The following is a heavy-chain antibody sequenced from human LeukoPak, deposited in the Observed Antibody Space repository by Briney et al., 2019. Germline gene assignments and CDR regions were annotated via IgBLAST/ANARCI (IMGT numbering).Heavy chain of an antibody. CDR1: GFTFSNAW. Sequence: PGGSLGLSCAASGFTFSNAWMSWVRQAPGKGLEWVGRIKSKTDGGTTDYAAPVKGRFTISRDDSKNTLYLQMNSLKTEDTAVYYCTTGLILWWRSFFDYWGQGTLVTVSS. V-gene: IGHV3-15*01. J-gene: IGHJ4*02. CDR3: TTGLILWWRSFFDY. CDR2: IKSKTDGGTT. D-gene: IGHD2-21*01.